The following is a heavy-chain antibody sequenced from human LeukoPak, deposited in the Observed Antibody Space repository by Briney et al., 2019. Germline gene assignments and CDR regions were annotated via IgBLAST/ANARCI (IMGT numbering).Heavy chain of an antibody. V-gene: IGHV3-11*04. CDR3: ARDHYYDFWSGYDC. Sequence: PGGSLRLSCAASGFTFSDYYMSWIRQAPGKGLEWVSYISSSGSTIYYADSVKGRFTISRDNAKNSLYLQMNSLRAEDTAVYYRARDHYYDFWSGYDCWGQGTLVTVSS. D-gene: IGHD3-3*01. CDR1: GFTFSDYY. CDR2: ISSSGSTI. J-gene: IGHJ4*02.